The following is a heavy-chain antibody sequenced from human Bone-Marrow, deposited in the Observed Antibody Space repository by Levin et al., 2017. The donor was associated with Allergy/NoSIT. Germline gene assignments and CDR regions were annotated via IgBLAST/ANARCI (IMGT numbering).Heavy chain of an antibody. D-gene: IGHD1-20*01. Sequence: SLKISCAASGFTFDDYAMHWVRQAPGKGLEWVSGISWNSGSKGYADSVKGRFTISRDNTKNVLYPQMNSLRLEDTALYYCAKPMSYNSPDAFDIWGQGTMVTVSS. V-gene: IGHV3-9*01. J-gene: IGHJ3*02. CDR3: AKPMSYNSPDAFDI. CDR1: GFTFDDYA. CDR2: ISWNSGSK.